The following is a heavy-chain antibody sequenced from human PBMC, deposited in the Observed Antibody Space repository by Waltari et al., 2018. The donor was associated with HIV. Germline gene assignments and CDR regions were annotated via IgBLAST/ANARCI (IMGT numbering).Heavy chain of an antibody. CDR1: GYSFDSYW. Sequence: EGQLVQSGAEVKKPGESLKISCKGSGYSFDSYWVGWVRQIPGKGLECMGIIYPGDSDTRYRPSFQGPVTISADKSISTAYLQWNSLQASDTAIYYCARRKKDYYDSSGHYERGAFDIWGQGTMVTVSA. CDR3: ARRKKDYYDSSGHYERGAFDI. J-gene: IGHJ3*02. V-gene: IGHV5-51*01. CDR2: IYPGDSDT. D-gene: IGHD3-22*01.